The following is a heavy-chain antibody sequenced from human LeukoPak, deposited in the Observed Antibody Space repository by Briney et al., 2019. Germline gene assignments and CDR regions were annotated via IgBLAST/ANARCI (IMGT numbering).Heavy chain of an antibody. D-gene: IGHD1-26*01. CDR1: GFSFSNYW. CDR3: ASLAGATEY. CDR2: IKQDGSEK. J-gene: IGHJ4*02. Sequence: GGSLRLSCTASGFSFSNYWMSWVRQAPGRGLEWVANIKQDGSEKYYVDSVKGRFTISRDNAKNSVYLEMKNLRAEDTAVYYCASLAGATEYWGQGTLVSVFS. V-gene: IGHV3-7*05.